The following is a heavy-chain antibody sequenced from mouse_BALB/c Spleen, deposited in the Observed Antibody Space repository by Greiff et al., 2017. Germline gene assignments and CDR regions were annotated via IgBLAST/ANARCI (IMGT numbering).Heavy chain of an antibody. CDR1: GFTFSSYA. CDR2: ISSGGSYT. V-gene: IGHV5-9-3*01. J-gene: IGHJ4*01. D-gene: IGHD2-4*01. Sequence: EVNLVESGGGLVKPGGSLKLSCAASGFTFSSYAMSWVRQTPEKRLEWVATISSGGSYTYYPDSVKGRFTISRDNAKNTLYLQMSSLRSEDTAMYYCARSPYDYTLMDYWGQGTSVTVSS. CDR3: ARSPYDYTLMDY.